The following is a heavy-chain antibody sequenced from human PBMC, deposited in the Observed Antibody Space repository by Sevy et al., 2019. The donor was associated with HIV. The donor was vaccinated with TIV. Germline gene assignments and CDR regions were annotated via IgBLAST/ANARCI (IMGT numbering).Heavy chain of an antibody. V-gene: IGHV3-15*01. Sequence: GGSLRLSCAASGFTFSNAWMSWVRQAPGKGLEWVGRIKSKTDGGTTDYVAPVKGRFTISRDDSKNTLYLQMNSLKTEDTAVYYCTTNTYYYDSRGYPNAFDIWGQGTMVTFSS. D-gene: IGHD3-22*01. CDR1: GFTFSNAW. CDR3: TTNTYYYDSRGYPNAFDI. CDR2: IKSKTDGGTT. J-gene: IGHJ3*02.